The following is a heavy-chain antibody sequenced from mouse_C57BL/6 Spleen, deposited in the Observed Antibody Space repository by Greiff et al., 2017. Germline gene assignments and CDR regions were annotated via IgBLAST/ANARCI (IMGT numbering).Heavy chain of an antibody. J-gene: IGHJ4*01. CDR3: ATSTGTGAMDY. V-gene: IGHV3-6*01. Sequence: VQLQQSGPGLVKPSQSLSLTCSVTGYSITSGYYWNWIRQFPGNKLEWMGYISYDGSNNYNPSLKNRISITRDTSKNQFFLKLNSVTTEDTATYYCATSTGTGAMDYWGQGTSVTVSS. CDR2: ISYDGSN. CDR1: GYSITSGYY. D-gene: IGHD4-1*02.